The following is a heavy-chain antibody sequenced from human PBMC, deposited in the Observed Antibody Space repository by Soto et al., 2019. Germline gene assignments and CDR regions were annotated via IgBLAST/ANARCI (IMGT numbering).Heavy chain of an antibody. Sequence: QVQLVESGGGVVHPGRSLRLSCSASGFTFSRYGMHWVRQAPGKGLEWVAVISYDGSSKYYADSVRGGFTISQHNSKNIFYLQMNRLRAEDAAIYSWAKSHTYYYDTTNKYSVGLDHWGLGTLVTVSS. J-gene: IGHJ4*02. V-gene: IGHV3-30*18. D-gene: IGHD3-22*01. CDR1: GFTFSRYG. CDR3: AKSHTYYYDTTNKYSVGLDH. CDR2: ISYDGSSK.